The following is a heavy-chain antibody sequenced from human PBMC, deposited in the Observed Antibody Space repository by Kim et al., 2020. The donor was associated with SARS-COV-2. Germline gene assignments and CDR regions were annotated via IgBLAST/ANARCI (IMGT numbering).Heavy chain of an antibody. V-gene: IGHV3-33*06. CDR3: AKDRGSSPDY. J-gene: IGHJ4*02. CDR2: IWFDGSNK. D-gene: IGHD6-6*01. Sequence: GGSLRLSCAASGFTFSSYGMHWVRQAPGKGLEWVAVIWFDGSNKYYADSVKGRFTISRDNSKNTLYLQMNSLRADDTAVYYCAKDRGSSPDYWGQGTLVTVSS. CDR1: GFTFSSYG.